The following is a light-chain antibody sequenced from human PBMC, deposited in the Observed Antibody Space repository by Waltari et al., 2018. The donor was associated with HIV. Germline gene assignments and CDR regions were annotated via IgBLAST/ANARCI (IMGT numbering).Light chain of an antibody. CDR3: QSSDSTLSGSV. CDR2: NTK. Sequence: QSVLTQPPSVSGAPGQRVTLSCTGTRSNIGPHEVHWYQQLPGTAPRLLIYNTKGRPSGVPDRFSGSKSVTAASLAINGLQAEDEADYYCQSSDSTLSGSVFGGGTKLNVV. J-gene: IGLJ2*01. V-gene: IGLV1-40*01. CDR1: RSNIGPHE.